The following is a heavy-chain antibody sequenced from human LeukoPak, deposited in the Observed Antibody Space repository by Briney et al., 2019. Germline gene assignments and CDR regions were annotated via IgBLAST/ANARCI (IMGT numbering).Heavy chain of an antibody. J-gene: IGHJ4*02. D-gene: IGHD4-23*01. V-gene: IGHV3-23*01. CDR2: INGGNDAT. CDR3: AKDILRWSFDY. CDR1: GFTVFNYA. Sequence: GGTLRPSCAASGFTVFNYAMAWVRQAPGKGLEWVSAINGGNDATNYANSVKGRFTISRDNSKNTLYLQMNNLRAEDTAVYYCAKDILRWSFDYWGQGSLVTVAS.